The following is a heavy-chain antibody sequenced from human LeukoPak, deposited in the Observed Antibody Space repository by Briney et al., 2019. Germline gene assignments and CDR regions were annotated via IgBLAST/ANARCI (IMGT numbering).Heavy chain of an antibody. Sequence: GGPLRLSCAASGFTVSSNYMSWVRQAPGKGLEWVSVIYSGGSTYYADSVKGRFTISRDNSKNTLYLQMNSLRAEDTAVYYCARAIPTWVPYYFDYWGQGTLVTVSS. J-gene: IGHJ4*02. CDR3: ARAIPTWVPYYFDY. D-gene: IGHD1-26*01. CDR2: IYSGGST. CDR1: GFTVSSNY. V-gene: IGHV3-66*01.